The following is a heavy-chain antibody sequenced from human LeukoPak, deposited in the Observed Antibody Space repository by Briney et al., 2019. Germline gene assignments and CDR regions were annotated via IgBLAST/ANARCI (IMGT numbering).Heavy chain of an antibody. Sequence: PGGSLRLSCAASGFTFSSYAMSWVRQAPGKGLEWVSAISGSGGSTYYADSVKGRFTISRDSSKNTLYLQMNSLRAEDTAVYYCAKPPDSEYYFDYWGQGTLVTVSS. CDR1: GFTFSSYA. D-gene: IGHD2-21*02. V-gene: IGHV3-23*01. CDR2: ISGSGGST. J-gene: IGHJ4*02. CDR3: AKPPDSEYYFDY.